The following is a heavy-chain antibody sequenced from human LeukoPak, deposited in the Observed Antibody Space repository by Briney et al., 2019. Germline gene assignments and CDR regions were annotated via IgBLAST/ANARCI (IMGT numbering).Heavy chain of an antibody. Sequence: ASVKVSCKASGYTFTSYYMHWVRQAPGQGLEWMGWINPISADTNSAQKFQGRVTMTRDTSISTAYMELTRLRSDDTAVYYCARDQAGSYNSYYFDYWGQGTLVTVSS. CDR3: ARDQAGSYNSYYFDY. J-gene: IGHJ4*02. CDR2: INPISADT. D-gene: IGHD5-24*01. CDR1: GYTFTSYY. V-gene: IGHV1-2*02.